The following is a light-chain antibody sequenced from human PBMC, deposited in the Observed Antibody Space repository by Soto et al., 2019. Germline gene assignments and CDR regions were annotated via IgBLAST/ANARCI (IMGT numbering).Light chain of an antibody. Sequence: EIVLTQSPATLSLSPGERATLSCRASQSVTKYLSWYQQKFGQAPRLLIYDASNRATGIPARFSGSGSGTAFTLTISSLEPEDFEVYYCQQRTIWPLTFGGGTKVEIK. CDR1: QSVTKY. J-gene: IGKJ4*01. V-gene: IGKV3-11*01. CDR2: DAS. CDR3: QQRTIWPLT.